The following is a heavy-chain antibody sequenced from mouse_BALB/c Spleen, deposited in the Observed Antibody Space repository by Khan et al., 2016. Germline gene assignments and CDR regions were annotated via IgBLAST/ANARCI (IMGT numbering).Heavy chain of an antibody. CDR1: GYTFTSYW. D-gene: IGHD2-2*01. CDR3: TKDDGYDSAMDY. Sequence: QVQLQQPGAELVRPGASVKLSCKASGYTFTSYWINWVKLRPGQGLEWIGNIYPSDSYTNYNQKFKDKATLTVDKSSSTAYMQLSSPTSEDSAVYYCTKDDGYDSAMDYWGQGTSVTGSS. V-gene: IGHV1-69*02. J-gene: IGHJ4*01. CDR2: IYPSDSYT.